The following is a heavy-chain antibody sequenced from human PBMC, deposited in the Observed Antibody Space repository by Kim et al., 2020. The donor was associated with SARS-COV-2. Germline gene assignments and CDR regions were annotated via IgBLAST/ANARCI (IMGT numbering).Heavy chain of an antibody. V-gene: IGHV1-69*02. Sequence: GIANYAQKFQGRVTITADKSTSPAYMELSSLRSEDTAVYYCATTRAAAEDFWGQGTLVTVSS. CDR3: ATTRAAAEDF. D-gene: IGHD6-13*01. CDR2: GIA. J-gene: IGHJ4*02.